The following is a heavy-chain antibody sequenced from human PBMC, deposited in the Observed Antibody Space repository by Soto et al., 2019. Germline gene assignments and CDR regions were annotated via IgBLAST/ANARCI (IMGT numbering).Heavy chain of an antibody. CDR2: ISGSGGST. V-gene: IGHV3-23*01. CDR1: GFTFSSYA. J-gene: IGHJ5*02. Sequence: GGSLRLSCAASGFTFSSYAMSWDRQAPGKGLEWVSAISGSGGSTYYADSVKGRFTISRDNSKNTLYLQMNSLRAEDTAVYYCAKDRGIAVAGWFDPWGQGTLVTVSS. CDR3: AKDRGIAVAGWFDP. D-gene: IGHD6-19*01.